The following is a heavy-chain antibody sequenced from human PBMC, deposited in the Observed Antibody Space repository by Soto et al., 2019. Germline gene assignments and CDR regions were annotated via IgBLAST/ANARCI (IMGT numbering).Heavy chain of an antibody. V-gene: IGHV1-18*01. CDR3: AREHCSGGSCYSFGLRHLSYFDY. CDR1: GYTFTSYG. CDR2: ISAYNGNT. J-gene: IGHJ4*02. Sequence: EASVKVSCKASGYTFTSYGISWVRQAPGQGLEWMGWISAYNGNTNYAQKLQGRVTMTTDTSTSTAYMELRSLRSDDTAVYYCAREHCSGGSCYSFGLRHLSYFDYWGQGTLVTVSS. D-gene: IGHD2-15*01.